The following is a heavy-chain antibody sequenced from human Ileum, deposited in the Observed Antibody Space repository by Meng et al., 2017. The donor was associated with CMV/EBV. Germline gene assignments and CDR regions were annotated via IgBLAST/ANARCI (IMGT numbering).Heavy chain of an antibody. Sequence: SETLSLTCTVSGGSISSSSYYWGWIRQPPGKGLEWIGSIYYSGSTYYNPSLKSRFTISVDTSKNQFSLKLSSVTAADTAVYYCARLDWNGAGYFDYWGQGTLVTVSS. CDR3: ARLDWNGAGYFDY. CDR2: IYYSGST. CDR1: GGSISSSSYY. V-gene: IGHV4-39*01. D-gene: IGHD1-1*01. J-gene: IGHJ4*02.